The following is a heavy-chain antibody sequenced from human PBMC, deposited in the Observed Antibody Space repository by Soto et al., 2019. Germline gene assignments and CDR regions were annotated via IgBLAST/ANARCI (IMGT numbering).Heavy chain of an antibody. D-gene: IGHD1-26*01. J-gene: IGHJ4*02. CDR1: GGTFSSHG. CDR3: ASERSAQYFDF. CDR2: IIPTFGTA. Sequence: QVQLVQSGTVVQRRGSSVKVSCQASGGTFSSHGMAWVRQAPGQGLEWMGGIIPTFGTATYAPKFQGRVTITADKSTNTAYMELSSLRSEDTAVYYCASERSAQYFDFWGQGTPITVSS. V-gene: IGHV1-69*06.